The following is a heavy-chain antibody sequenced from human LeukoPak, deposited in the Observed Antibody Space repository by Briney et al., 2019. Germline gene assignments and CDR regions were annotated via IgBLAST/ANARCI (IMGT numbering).Heavy chain of an antibody. CDR2: IFYTGGT. CDR1: GGSISSGGYY. V-gene: IGHV4-31*03. Sequence: SETLSPTCTVSGGSISSGGYYWSWIRQHPGKGLESIGYIFYTGGTYYNPSLKSRVSIAVDTPKNQVSLRLSSVTAADTAVYYCARVPYNFRDYYYYYYMDVWGKGTTVTVSS. D-gene: IGHD5-24*01. CDR3: ARVPYNFRDYYYYYYMDV. J-gene: IGHJ6*03.